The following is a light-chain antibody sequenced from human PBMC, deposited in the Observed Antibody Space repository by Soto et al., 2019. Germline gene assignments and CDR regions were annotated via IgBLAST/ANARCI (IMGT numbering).Light chain of an antibody. CDR3: QQYNNWPPMYT. Sequence: EIVMTQSPATLSVSPGERATLSCRASQSVSRNLAWYQQKPGQAPRLLIYGASTRATGIPARFSDSGSGTEFTLTISSLQSEDFAVYYCQQYNNWPPMYTFGQGTKLEIK. V-gene: IGKV3-15*01. CDR1: QSVSRN. CDR2: GAS. J-gene: IGKJ2*01.